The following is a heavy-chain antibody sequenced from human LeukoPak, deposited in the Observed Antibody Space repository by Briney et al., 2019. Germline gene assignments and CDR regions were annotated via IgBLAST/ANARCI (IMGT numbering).Heavy chain of an antibody. CDR2: IYYSGST. CDR1: GGSSSSNGYY. D-gene: IGHD2-15*01. V-gene: IGHV4-39*01. CDR3: ARQLGYCSGSSRSFYFDY. Sequence: SETLSLTCTVSGGSSSSNGYYWGWIRQPPGKGLQWIGTIYYSGSTYYNPSLKSRVTISVDTSMNQFSLKLSSVTAADTAVYYCARQLGYCSGSSRSFYFDYWAEGPRLTVSS. J-gene: IGHJ4*02.